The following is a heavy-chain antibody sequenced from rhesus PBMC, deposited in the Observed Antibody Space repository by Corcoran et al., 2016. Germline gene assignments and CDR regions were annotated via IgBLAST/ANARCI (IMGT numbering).Heavy chain of an antibody. Sequence: QVQLQESGPGLVRPAETLSLTCGVPGDSVSSVSWWTVIRPPPGKGLEWIGNVGGNSGTTYYHPSLKSRATISKDASQNQFSLKLTSVTAADTAMYFCARRYSSSWTWGQGVLVSVSS. CDR3: ARRYSSSWT. CDR1: GDSVSSVSW. CDR2: VGGNSGTT. D-gene: IGHD3-3*01. J-gene: IGHJ4*01. V-gene: IGHV4-65*02.